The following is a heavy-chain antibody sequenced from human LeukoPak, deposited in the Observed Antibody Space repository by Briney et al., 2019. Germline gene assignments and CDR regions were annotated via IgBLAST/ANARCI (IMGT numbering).Heavy chain of an antibody. CDR2: IDPSSTYI. V-gene: IGHV3-21*04. D-gene: IGHD6-19*01. J-gene: IGHJ4*02. CDR3: ARALYSSGWNFDY. Sequence: GGSLRLSCAASGFTFRSYSMNWVRQAPGKGLEWVSAIDPSSTYIYYADSVKGRFTISRDNAKNSLYLQMNSLRAEDTALYYCARALYSSGWNFDYWGQGTLVTVSS. CDR1: GFTFRSYS.